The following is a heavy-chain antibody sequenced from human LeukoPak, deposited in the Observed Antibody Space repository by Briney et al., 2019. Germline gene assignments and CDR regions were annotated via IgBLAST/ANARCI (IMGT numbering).Heavy chain of an antibody. CDR3: AREPELNYYDSSGYYAPGATYYFDY. J-gene: IGHJ4*02. D-gene: IGHD3-22*01. Sequence: PGGSLRLSCAASGFTFSDYYMNWIRQAPGKGLEWVANIKQDGSEKYYVDSVKGRFTISRDNAKNSLYLQMNSLRAEDTAVYYCAREPELNYYDSSGYYAPGATYYFDYWGQGTLVTVSS. CDR1: GFTFSDYY. V-gene: IGHV3-7*01. CDR2: IKQDGSEK.